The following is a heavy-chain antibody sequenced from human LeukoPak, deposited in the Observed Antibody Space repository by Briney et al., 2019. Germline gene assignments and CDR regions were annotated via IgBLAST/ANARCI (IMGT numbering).Heavy chain of an antibody. Sequence: PGGSLRLSCAASGFTFSSYSMNWVRQAPGKGLEWVSSISSSSSYIYYADSAKGRFTISRDNAKNSLYLQMNSLRAEDTALYYCARDSTQPGPVVVAATYAGFDYWGQGTLVTVSS. D-gene: IGHD2-15*01. V-gene: IGHV3-21*04. CDR3: ARDSTQPGPVVVAATYAGFDY. CDR2: ISSSSSYI. CDR1: GFTFSSYS. J-gene: IGHJ4*02.